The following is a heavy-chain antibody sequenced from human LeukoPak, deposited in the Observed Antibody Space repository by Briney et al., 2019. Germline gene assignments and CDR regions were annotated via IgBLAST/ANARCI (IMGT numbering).Heavy chain of an antibody. CDR3: AELGITMIGGV. Sequence: GGSLRLSCAASGFTFSTYSMNWVRQAPGKGLEWVSYISSSSSTIYYADSVKGRFTISRDNAKNSLYLQMNSLRAEDTAVYYCAELGITMIGGVWGKGTTVTISS. J-gene: IGHJ6*04. CDR2: ISSSSSTI. D-gene: IGHD3-10*02. CDR1: GFTFSTYS. V-gene: IGHV3-48*04.